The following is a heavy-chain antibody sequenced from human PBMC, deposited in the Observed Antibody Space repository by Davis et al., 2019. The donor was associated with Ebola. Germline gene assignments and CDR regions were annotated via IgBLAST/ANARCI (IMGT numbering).Heavy chain of an antibody. V-gene: IGHV4-59*11. D-gene: IGHD6-6*01. CDR3: ARDGVASRANYFDY. J-gene: IGHJ4*02. Sequence: PSETLSLTCSVSGGSISGHYWNWIRQPPGKGLEWIGYLYYTGTTKYKPSLKSRVTISVDTSKNQFSLKLRSVTAADTAVYYCARDGVASRANYFDYWGQGTLVTVSS. CDR1: GGSISGHY. CDR2: LYYTGTT.